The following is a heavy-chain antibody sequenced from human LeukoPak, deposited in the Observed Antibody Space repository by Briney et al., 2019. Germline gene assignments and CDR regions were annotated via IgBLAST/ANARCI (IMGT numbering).Heavy chain of an antibody. D-gene: IGHD6-6*01. Sequence: SETLSLTCAVYGGSFSGYYWSWIRQPPGKGLEWIGEINHSGSTNYNPSLKSRVTISVDTSKNQFSLKLSSVTAADTAVNYCAGLSIAARPTYYYMDVWGKGTTVTVSS. J-gene: IGHJ6*03. CDR1: GGSFSGYY. V-gene: IGHV4-34*01. CDR3: AGLSIAARPTYYYMDV. CDR2: INHSGST.